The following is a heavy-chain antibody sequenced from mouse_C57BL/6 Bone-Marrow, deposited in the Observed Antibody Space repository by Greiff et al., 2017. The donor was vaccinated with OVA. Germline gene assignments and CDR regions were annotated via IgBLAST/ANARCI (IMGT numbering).Heavy chain of an antibody. CDR2: IHPNSGST. J-gene: IGHJ2*01. V-gene: IGHV1-64*01. Sequence: QVQLQQPGAELVKPGASVKLSCKASGYTFTSYWMHWVKQRPGQGLEWIGMIHPNSGSTNYNEKLKSKATLTVDKSSSTAYMQLSSLTSEDSAVYYCAREGLYYGNYYYFDYWGQGTTLTVSS. CDR1: GYTFTSYW. D-gene: IGHD2-1*01. CDR3: AREGLYYGNYYYFDY.